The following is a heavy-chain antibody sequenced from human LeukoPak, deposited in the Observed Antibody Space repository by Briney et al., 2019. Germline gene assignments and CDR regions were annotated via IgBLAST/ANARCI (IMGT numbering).Heavy chain of an antibody. CDR2: ISAYNGNT. Sequence: ASVKVSCKTSGYTFTNYGISWVRQAPGQGLEWMGWISAYNGNTNYTQNLQGRVTMTTDTSTSTAYMELRSLRSDDTAVYYCASVDGYDAFDIWGQGTMVTVSS. J-gene: IGHJ3*02. CDR3: ASVDGYDAFDI. D-gene: IGHD5-24*01. CDR1: GYTFTNYG. V-gene: IGHV1-18*01.